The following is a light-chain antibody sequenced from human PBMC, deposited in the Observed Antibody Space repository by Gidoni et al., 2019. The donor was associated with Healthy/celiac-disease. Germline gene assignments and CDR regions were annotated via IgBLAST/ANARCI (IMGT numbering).Light chain of an antibody. Sequence: DIVMTQSPASLAVSLGERATINCKSSRSVLYSSNNKNYLAWYQQKPGQPPKLLIYWASTRESGVPDRFSGSGSGTDFTLTISSLQAEDVAVYYCQQYYNTPLTFGGGTKVEIK. CDR2: WAS. CDR3: QQYYNTPLT. CDR1: RSVLYSSNNKNY. J-gene: IGKJ4*01. V-gene: IGKV4-1*01.